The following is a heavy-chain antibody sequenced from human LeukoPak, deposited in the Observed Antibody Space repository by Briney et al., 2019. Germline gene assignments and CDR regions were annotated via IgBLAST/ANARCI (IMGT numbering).Heavy chain of an antibody. V-gene: IGHV4-4*08. CDR3: ATDYGGNSDWYFDL. CDR1: GGSISSYY. CDR2: ISPSGST. Sequence: SETLSLTCTVSGGSISSYYWSWIRQPPGKGLEWIGNISPSGSTNYNPSLKSRLTISVDTSKRHISLRLSSVTAADTAVYYCATDYGGNSDWYFDLWGRGTLVTVSS. D-gene: IGHD4-23*01. J-gene: IGHJ2*01.